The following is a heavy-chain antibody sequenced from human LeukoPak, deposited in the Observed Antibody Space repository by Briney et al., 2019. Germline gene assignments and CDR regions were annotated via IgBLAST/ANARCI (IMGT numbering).Heavy chain of an antibody. Sequence: PGGSLRLSCAASGFTFSDYVMTWVRQAPGKGLDWVSTIDDTGSHTGYAHSVEGRFTISRDNSKNTLYLQMDSLRAEDTAVYYCARDRAWNYFDYWGQGTLVTVSS. CDR1: GFTFSDYV. D-gene: IGHD3-3*01. CDR2: IDDTGSHT. J-gene: IGHJ4*02. V-gene: IGHV3-23*01. CDR3: ARDRAWNYFDY.